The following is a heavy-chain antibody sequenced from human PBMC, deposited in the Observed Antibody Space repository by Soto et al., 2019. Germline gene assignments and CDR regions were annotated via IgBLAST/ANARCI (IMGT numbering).Heavy chain of an antibody. V-gene: IGHV1-3*04. Sequence: ASVKVSCKASGYTFTRYTMYWVRQAPGQRLECLGWINTGNDNTNYSQKFQGRVTITRDTSTSTAYMELSGLRSDDTSVYYCARHDSSGYYYYFDYWGQGTLVTVSS. CDR3: ARHDSSGYYYYFDY. J-gene: IGHJ4*02. CDR2: INTGNDNT. D-gene: IGHD3-22*01. CDR1: GYTFTRYT.